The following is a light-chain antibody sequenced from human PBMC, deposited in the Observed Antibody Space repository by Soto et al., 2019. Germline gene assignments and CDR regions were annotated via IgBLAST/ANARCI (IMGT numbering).Light chain of an antibody. CDR1: QSVSSSY. V-gene: IGKV3-20*01. J-gene: IGKJ1*01. Sequence: EIVLTHSPGTLSLSPGERATLSCRASQSVSSSYLAWYQQKPGLAPRLLIYGASSRATGIPDRFSGSGSGTDFTLTISRLEPEDFAVYYCQQYGSSSWTFGQGTKVDIK. CDR3: QQYGSSSWT. CDR2: GAS.